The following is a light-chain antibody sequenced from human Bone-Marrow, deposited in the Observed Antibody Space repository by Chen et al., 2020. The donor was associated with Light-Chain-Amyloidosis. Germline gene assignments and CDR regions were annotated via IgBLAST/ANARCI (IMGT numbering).Light chain of an antibody. Sequence: EIVLTQSPATLSLSPGARATLSCRASQSVSNYLAWYQQKPGQAPRLLIYDASKRATGIPARFSGSGSGTDFTLTISSLEPEAFAVYYCQQLVNWRTFGGGTKVEFK. CDR3: QQLVNWRT. V-gene: IGKV3-11*01. CDR2: DAS. CDR1: QSVSNY. J-gene: IGKJ4*01.